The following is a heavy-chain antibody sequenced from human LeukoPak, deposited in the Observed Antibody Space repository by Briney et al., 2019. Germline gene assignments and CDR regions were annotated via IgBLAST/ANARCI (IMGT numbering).Heavy chain of an antibody. Sequence: ASVKVSRKASGYTFTSYGISWVRQAPGQGLEWMGWISAYNGNTNYAQKLQGRVTMTTDTSTSTAYMELRSLRSDDTAVYYCASVSYSYGPLDYWGQGTLVTVSS. D-gene: IGHD5-18*01. V-gene: IGHV1-18*01. J-gene: IGHJ4*02. CDR2: ISAYNGNT. CDR3: ASVSYSYGPLDY. CDR1: GYTFTSYG.